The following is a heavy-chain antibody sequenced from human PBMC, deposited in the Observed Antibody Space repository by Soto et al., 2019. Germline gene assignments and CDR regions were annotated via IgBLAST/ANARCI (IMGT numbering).Heavy chain of an antibody. V-gene: IGHV4-31*03. CDR3: ARETVTTFSGAFDI. Sequence: QVQLQESGPGLVKPSQTLSLTCTVSGGSISSGGYYWSWIRQHPGKGLEWIGYIYYSGSTYYNPSLKSRVTISVDTCKNQFSLKLSSVTAADTAVYYCARETVTTFSGAFDIWGQGTMVTVSS. J-gene: IGHJ3*02. CDR2: IYYSGST. CDR1: GGSISSGGYY. D-gene: IGHD4-17*01.